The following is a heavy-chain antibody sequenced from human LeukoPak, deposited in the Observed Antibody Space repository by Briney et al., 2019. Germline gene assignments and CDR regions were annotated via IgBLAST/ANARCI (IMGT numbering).Heavy chain of an antibody. V-gene: IGHV4-61*02. Sequence: SETLSLTCTVSGGSISSGSYYWSWIRQPAGKGLEWIGCIDTSGSTNYNPSLKSRVTMSADTSKKQFSLKLRSVTAADTAVYYCAREGIYGDYRHWGQGTLVTVSS. CDR1: GGSISSGSYY. J-gene: IGHJ4*02. CDR3: AREGIYGDYRH. CDR2: IDTSGST. D-gene: IGHD4-17*01.